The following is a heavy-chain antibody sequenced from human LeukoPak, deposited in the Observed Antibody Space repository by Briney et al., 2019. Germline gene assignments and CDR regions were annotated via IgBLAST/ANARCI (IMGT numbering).Heavy chain of an antibody. V-gene: IGHV3-30*02. CDR3: ASYCSSTSCYYG. CDR1: GFTFSSYG. Sequence: GGSLRLSCAASGFTFSSYGMHWVRQAPGKGLEWVAFIRYDGSNKYYADSVKGRFTISRDNSKNTLYLQMNSLRAEDTAVYYCASYCSSTSCYYGWGQGTLVTVSS. D-gene: IGHD2-2*01. CDR2: IRYDGSNK. J-gene: IGHJ4*02.